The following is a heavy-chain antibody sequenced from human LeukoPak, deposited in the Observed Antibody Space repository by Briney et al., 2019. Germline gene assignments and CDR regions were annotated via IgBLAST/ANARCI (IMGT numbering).Heavy chain of an antibody. V-gene: IGHV3-33*01. CDR3: ARVHFSSSPYFDY. CDR2: IWYDGSNK. J-gene: IGHJ4*02. Sequence: GGSLRRSCAASGFTFSYYGMHWVRQAPGKGLEWVAVIWYDGSNKYYADSVKGRFTISRDNSKNTLYLQMNSLRAEDTAVYYCARVHFSSSPYFDYWGQGTLVTVSS. CDR1: GFTFSYYG. D-gene: IGHD6-6*01.